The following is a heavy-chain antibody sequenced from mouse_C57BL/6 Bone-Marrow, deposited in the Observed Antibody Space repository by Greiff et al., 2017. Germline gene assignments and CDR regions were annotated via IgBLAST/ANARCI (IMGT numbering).Heavy chain of an antibody. CDR1: GYAFSSSW. D-gene: IGHD1-1*01. Sequence: VQLQQSGPELVKPGASVKISCKASGYAFSSSWMNWVKQRPGKGLEWIGRNYPGDGDTNYNGKFKGKATLTADKSSSTAYRQRSSLTSEDSAVYFCARDPHYYGSSSHWYFDVWGTGTTVTVSS. V-gene: IGHV1-82*01. CDR3: ARDPHYYGSSSHWYFDV. J-gene: IGHJ1*03. CDR2: NYPGDGDT.